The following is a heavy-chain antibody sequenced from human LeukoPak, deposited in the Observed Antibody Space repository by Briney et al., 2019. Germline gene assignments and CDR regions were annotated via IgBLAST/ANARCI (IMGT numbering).Heavy chain of an antibody. CDR3: ASSGSYGY. V-gene: IGHV3-74*01. CDR2: INSDGSIT. CDR1: GHTYSSSW. Sequence: GGSLRLSCAASGHTYSSSWIHWVHQARGKGLVWVSHINSDGSITSYADSVKGRVNISRDNAKNTLSLQMNSLRAEDTAVYYCASSGSYGYWGQGTLVTVSS. J-gene: IGHJ4*02. D-gene: IGHD3-10*01.